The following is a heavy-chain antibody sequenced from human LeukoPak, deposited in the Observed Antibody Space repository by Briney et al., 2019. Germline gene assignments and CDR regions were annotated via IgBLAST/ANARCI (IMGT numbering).Heavy chain of an antibody. V-gene: IGHV5-51*07. Sequence: GESLKTSCKCSGYSITNYWLGWVQALPGKRLEWMGINYNSDSDTRYRPSFHGQVTISAATSISTAYLQWSSLTASDTAMYYSERSAQGVAGSGYVDAFDIWGQGTMVTVSS. CDR1: GYSITNYW. CDR3: ERSAQGVAGSGYVDAFDI. D-gene: IGHD5-12*01. J-gene: IGHJ3*02. CDR2: NYNSDSDT.